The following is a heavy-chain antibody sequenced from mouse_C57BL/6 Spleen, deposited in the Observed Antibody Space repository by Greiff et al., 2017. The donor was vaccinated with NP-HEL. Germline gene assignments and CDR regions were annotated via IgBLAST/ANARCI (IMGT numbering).Heavy chain of an antibody. V-gene: IGHV1-50*01. J-gene: IGHJ2*01. Sequence: VQLQQSGAELVKPGASVKLSCKASGYTFTSYWMQWVKQRPGQGLEWIGEIDPSDSYTNYNQKFKGKATLTVDTSSSTAYMQLSSLTSEDSAVYDCARGERDYWGQGTTLTVSS. CDR2: IDPSDSYT. CDR1: GYTFTSYW. CDR3: ARGERDY.